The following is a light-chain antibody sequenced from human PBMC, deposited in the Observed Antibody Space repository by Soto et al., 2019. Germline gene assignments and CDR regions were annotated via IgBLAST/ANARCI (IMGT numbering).Light chain of an antibody. CDR2: KVS. J-gene: IGKJ1*01. CDR3: MQGSYWPWT. V-gene: IGKV2-30*01. CDR1: QSLEYTDGKTY. Sequence: AVVTQSPLSLPVTPGHPASISCRSSQSLEYTDGKTYLNGYQQRPVQSPSRLIYKVSTRDFGVPDRFSGSGSGTAFTLEISRVEAEDVGVYYCMQGSYWPWTFGQGTKVDSK.